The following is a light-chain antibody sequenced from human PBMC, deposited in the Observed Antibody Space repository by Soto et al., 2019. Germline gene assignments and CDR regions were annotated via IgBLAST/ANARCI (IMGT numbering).Light chain of an antibody. CDR1: SSDVGSYNL. V-gene: IGLV2-23*01. CDR3: CSYAGSSTCV. J-gene: IGLJ1*01. Sequence: QSVLAQPASVSGSPGQSITISCTGTSSDVGSYNLVSWYQQHPGKAPKLMIYEGSKRPSGVSNRFSGSKSGNTASLTIPGLQAEDEADYYCCSYAGSSTCVFGTGTKGTV. CDR2: EGS.